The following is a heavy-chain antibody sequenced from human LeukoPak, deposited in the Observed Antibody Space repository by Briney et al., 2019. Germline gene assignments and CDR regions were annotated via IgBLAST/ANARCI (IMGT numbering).Heavy chain of an antibody. D-gene: IGHD5-24*01. V-gene: IGHV1-18*01. CDR2: ISAYNGNT. J-gene: IGHJ5*02. CDR1: GYTFTSYG. CDR3: ARAMWRDGYNWNCFDP. Sequence: ASVKVSCKASGYTFTSYGISWVRQAPGQGLEWMGWISAYNGNTNYAQKLQGRVTMTTDTSTSTAYMELRSLRSDETAVYYCARAMWRDGYNWNCFDPWGQGTLVTVSS.